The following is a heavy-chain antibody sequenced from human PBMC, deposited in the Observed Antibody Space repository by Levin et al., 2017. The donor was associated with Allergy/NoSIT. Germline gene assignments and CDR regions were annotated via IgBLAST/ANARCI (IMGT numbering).Heavy chain of an antibody. D-gene: IGHD3-16*01. CDR3: ARTHYDYVWGTSVYYYYMDV. V-gene: IGHV3-74*01. J-gene: IGHJ6*03. CDR1: GFTFSSYW. CDR2: INSDGSST. Sequence: QSGGSLRLSCAASGFTFSSYWMHWVRQAPGKGLVWVSRINSDGSSTSYADSVKGRFTISRDNAKNTLYLQMNSLRAEDTAVYYCARTHYDYVWGTSVYYYYMDVWGKGTTVTVSS.